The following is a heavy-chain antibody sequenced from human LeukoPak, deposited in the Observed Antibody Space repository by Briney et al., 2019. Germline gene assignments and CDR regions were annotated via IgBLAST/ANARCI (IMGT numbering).Heavy chain of an antibody. Sequence: GGSLRLSCAASGLTFSSYSMNWVRQAPGKGLEWVSSISSSSSYIYYADSVKGRFTISRDNAKNSLYLQMNSLRAEDTAVYYCARGRYYDFWSGYPPLTSNWFDPWGQGTLVTVSS. D-gene: IGHD3-3*01. V-gene: IGHV3-21*01. CDR2: ISSSSSYI. J-gene: IGHJ5*02. CDR1: GLTFSSYS. CDR3: ARGRYYDFWSGYPPLTSNWFDP.